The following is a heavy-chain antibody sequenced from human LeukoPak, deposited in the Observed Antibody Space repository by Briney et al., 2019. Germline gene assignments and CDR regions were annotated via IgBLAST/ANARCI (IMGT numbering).Heavy chain of an antibody. CDR2: IYYSGST. D-gene: IGHD2-2*01. CDR3: ASIPAAAGDDAFDI. J-gene: IGHJ3*02. Sequence: SETLSLTCTVSGGSISSYYWSWIRQPPGKGLEWIGYIYYSGSTNYNPSLKSRVTISVDTSKNQFSLKLSSVTAADTAVYYRASIPAAAGDDAFDIWGQGTMVTVPS. V-gene: IGHV4-59*08. CDR1: GGSISSYY.